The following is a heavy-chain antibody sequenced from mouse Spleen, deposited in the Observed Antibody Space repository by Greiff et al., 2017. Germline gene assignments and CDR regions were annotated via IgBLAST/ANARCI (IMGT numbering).Heavy chain of an antibody. CDR3: ARGRPFDY. J-gene: IGHJ2*01. D-gene: IGHD1-1*01. CDR1: GFTFSDYG. CDR2: ISSGSSTI. V-gene: IGHV5-17*01. Sequence: EVHLVEPGGGLVKPGGSLKLSCAASGFTFSDYGMHWVRQAPEKGLEWVAYISSGSSTIYYADTVKGRFTISRDNAKNTLFLQMTSLRSEDTAMYYCARGRPFDYWGQGTTLTVSS.